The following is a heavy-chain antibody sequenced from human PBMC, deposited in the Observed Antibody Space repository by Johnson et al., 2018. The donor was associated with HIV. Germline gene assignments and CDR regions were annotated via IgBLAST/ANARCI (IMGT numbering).Heavy chain of an antibody. CDR2: IRYDGSNK. J-gene: IGHJ3*02. V-gene: IGHV3-30*02. CDR1: GFTFSSYG. Sequence: QVQLVESGGGVVQPGGSLRLSCAASGFTFSSYGMHWVRQAPGKGLEWVAFIRYDGSNKYYADSVKGRFTISRDNSKNTLYLQMNSLRAEEHAVYYCAKAREYDSTGHDAFDIWGQGTMVTVSS. D-gene: IGHD3-22*01. CDR3: AKAREYDSTGHDAFDI.